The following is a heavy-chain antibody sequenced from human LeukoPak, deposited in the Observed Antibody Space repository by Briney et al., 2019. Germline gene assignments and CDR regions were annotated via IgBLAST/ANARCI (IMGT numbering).Heavy chain of an antibody. CDR2: IYYSGTA. CDR1: GASINSYF. V-gene: IGHV4-59*01. J-gene: IGHJ6*03. Sequence: SETLSLTCSVSGASINSYFWSWIRQSPGKALEWIGYIYYSGTANYKPSLKSRVTISLVTSKNQVSLRLTSVTGADTAVYYCARVPYSDRIDSYYMDVWGKGTTVTVSS. CDR3: ARVPYSDRIDSYYMDV. D-gene: IGHD6-13*01.